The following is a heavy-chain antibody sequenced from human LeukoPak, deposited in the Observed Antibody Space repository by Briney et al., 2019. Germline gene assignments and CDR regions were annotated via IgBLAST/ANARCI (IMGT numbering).Heavy chain of an antibody. J-gene: IGHJ4*02. CDR1: GFTFTNAW. Sequence: GGSLRLSCAASGFTFTNAWLNWVCQAPGKGLEWVGRIKSKTDGATTDYAAPVKGRFTISRDDSKSTLYLQMNSLKTEDTAVYYCTTDKDTPMVNYWGQGTLVTVSS. V-gene: IGHV3-15*01. D-gene: IGHD5-18*01. CDR3: TTDKDTPMVNY. CDR2: IKSKTDGATT.